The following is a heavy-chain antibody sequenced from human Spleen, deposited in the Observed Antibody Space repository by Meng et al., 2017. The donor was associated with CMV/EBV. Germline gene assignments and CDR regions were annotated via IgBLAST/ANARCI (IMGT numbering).Heavy chain of an antibody. J-gene: IGHJ4*02. D-gene: IGHD3-10*01. CDR2: INAKTTYKTT. Sequence: RNVWVGWMGQGAGRGLGWVVRINAKTTYKTTNYSAPVTGTFTISRDNSQNTLYLLMTSLKTEDTAVYYCTTASVCFGDIEYWGQGTLVTVSS. CDR3: TTASVCFGDIEY. CDR1: RNVW. V-gene: IGHV3-15*01.